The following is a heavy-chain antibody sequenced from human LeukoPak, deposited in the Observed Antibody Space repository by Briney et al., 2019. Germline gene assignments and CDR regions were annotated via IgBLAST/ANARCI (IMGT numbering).Heavy chain of an antibody. D-gene: IGHD1-14*01. CDR3: ARGPRRFHYYMDV. CDR2: INPSGGST. J-gene: IGHJ6*03. Sequence: ASVKVSCTASGYTFTSYDINWVRQATGQGLEWMGFINPSGGSTNYAQKFQGRVTMTRDMSTSTVYMELSSLRSEDTAVYYCARGPRRFHYYMDVWGKGTTVTVSS. V-gene: IGHV1-46*01. CDR1: GYTFTSYD.